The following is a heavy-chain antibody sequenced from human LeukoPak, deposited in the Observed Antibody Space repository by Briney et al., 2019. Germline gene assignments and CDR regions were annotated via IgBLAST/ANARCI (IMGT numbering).Heavy chain of an antibody. CDR3: ARGLNTVRGVIPRYYYYYMDV. V-gene: IGHV1-69*13. D-gene: IGHD3-10*01. Sequence: GASVKVSCKASGYTFTSYGISWVRQAPGQGLEWMGGIIPIFGTANYAQKFQGRVTITADESTSTAYMELSSLRSEDTAVYYCARGLNTVRGVIPRYYYYYMDVWGKGTTVTISS. CDR1: GYTFTSYG. J-gene: IGHJ6*03. CDR2: IIPIFGTA.